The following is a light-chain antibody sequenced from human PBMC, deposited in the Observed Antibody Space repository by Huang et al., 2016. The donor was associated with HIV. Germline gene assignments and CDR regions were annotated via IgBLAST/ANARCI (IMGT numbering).Light chain of an antibody. V-gene: IGKV2-30*01. CDR1: QSLVYGDGNIY. CDR3: MQASHGAAT. Sequence: DVLLTQSPLSLTVTLGQPAFITCKSNQSLVYGDGNIYLNWFHQRPGHSPRRLIYKLSNRDSGVPDRFSAGGSGTDFTLWISEVEAEDVGDYYCMQASHGAATFGQGTRVDIK. CDR2: KLS. J-gene: IGKJ1*01.